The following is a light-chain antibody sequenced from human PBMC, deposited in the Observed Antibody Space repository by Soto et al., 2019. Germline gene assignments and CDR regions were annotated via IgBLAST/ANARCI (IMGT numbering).Light chain of an antibody. CDR3: QQYGSSQFS. CDR2: GAS. J-gene: IGKJ3*01. Sequence: EIVLTQSPGTLSLSPGEIATLSCRASQSVSSSYLAWYQQKPGQAPRLLIYGASSRATGITDRFSGSGSGTDFTLTISRLEPEDFAVYYCQQYGSSQFSFGAGTKVDI. V-gene: IGKV3-20*01. CDR1: QSVSSSY.